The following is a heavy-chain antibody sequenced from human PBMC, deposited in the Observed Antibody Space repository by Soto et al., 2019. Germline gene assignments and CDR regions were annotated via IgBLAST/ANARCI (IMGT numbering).Heavy chain of an antibody. D-gene: IGHD4-17*01. J-gene: IGHJ2*01. CDR1: GFTFSSYS. V-gene: IGHV3-21*01. CDR2: ISSSSSYI. CDR3: ARPPTTYSNWYFDL. Sequence: EVQLVESGGGLVKPRGSLRLSCAASGFTFSSYSMNWVRQAPGQGLEWVSSISSSSSYIYYADSVKGRFTISRDNAKNSLYLQMNSLRAEDTAVYYCARPPTTYSNWYFDLWGRGTLVTVSS.